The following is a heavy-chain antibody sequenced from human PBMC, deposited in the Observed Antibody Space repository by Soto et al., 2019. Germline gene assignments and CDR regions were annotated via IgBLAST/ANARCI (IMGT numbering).Heavy chain of an antibody. CDR2: ISSSSSYI. J-gene: IGHJ3*02. CDR3: ARSAGSWPHDAFDI. CDR1: GFTFSSYS. D-gene: IGHD2-15*01. Sequence: GGSLRLSCAASGFTFSSYSMNWVRQAPGKGLEWVSSISSSSSYIYYADSVKGRFTISRDNAKNSLYLQMNSLRAEDTAVYYCARSAGSWPHDAFDIWGQGTMVTVSS. V-gene: IGHV3-21*01.